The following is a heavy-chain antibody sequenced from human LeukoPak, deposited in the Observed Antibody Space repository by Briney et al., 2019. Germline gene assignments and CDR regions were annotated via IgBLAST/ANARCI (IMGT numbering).Heavy chain of an antibody. CDR2: IYSGGST. CDR1: GFTVSSNF. V-gene: IGHV3-53*01. CDR3: TRGGGGSFPHY. J-gene: IGHJ4*02. D-gene: IGHD2-21*01. Sequence: GGSLRLSCAASGFTVSSNFLSWVHQPPRKGLEWVSDIYSGGSTYYADSVKRRFTISRDNSKNTLYLQMNSLRAEDTAVYYCTRGGGGSFPHYWGEGTLVTVSS.